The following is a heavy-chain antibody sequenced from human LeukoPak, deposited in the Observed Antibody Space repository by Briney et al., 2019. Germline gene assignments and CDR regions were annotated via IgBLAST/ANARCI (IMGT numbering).Heavy chain of an antibody. Sequence: NPGGTLTLNCAASGFTFSTNNMHWLPQAQGKELEWVSSTSGTSRSTYIYYADSVKGRFTISRDNAENSLYLQMNSLRAEDTAVYYCARPSINDYGDFGYWGQGTLVTVSS. V-gene: IGHV3-21*01. D-gene: IGHD4-17*01. CDR3: ARPSINDYGDFGY. J-gene: IGHJ4*02. CDR2: TSGTSRSTYI. CDR1: GFTFSTNN.